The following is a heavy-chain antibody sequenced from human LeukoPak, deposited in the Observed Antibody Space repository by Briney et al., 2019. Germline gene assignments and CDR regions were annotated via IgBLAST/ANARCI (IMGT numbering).Heavy chain of an antibody. CDR1: GFTFDDYA. J-gene: IGHJ4*02. Sequence: GRSLRLSCAASGFTFDDYAMHWVRQAPGKGLEWVSYISSGSSTKYYADSVKGRFTISRDNAKNSLYLQMNSLRAEDTAVYYCARDRYYAFDYWGQGTLVTVSS. CDR2: ISSGSSTK. D-gene: IGHD3-10*01. V-gene: IGHV3-48*01. CDR3: ARDRYYAFDY.